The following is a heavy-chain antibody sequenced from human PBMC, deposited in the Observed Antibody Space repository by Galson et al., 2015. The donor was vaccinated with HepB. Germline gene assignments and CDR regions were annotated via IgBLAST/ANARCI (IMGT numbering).Heavy chain of an antibody. CDR2: ISTSSGTM. D-gene: IGHD4-17*01. V-gene: IGHV3-48*02. CDR1: GFIFSNYN. Sequence: SLRLSCAASGFIFSNYNLNWVRQAPGKGLEWISFISTSSGTMYYADSVKGRFTISRDNAKNSLYLQMNSLRDEDTAVYYCARELEDHYGDFFFTLGTEADYWGQGTLVTVSS. J-gene: IGHJ4*02. CDR3: ARELEDHYGDFFFTLGTEADY.